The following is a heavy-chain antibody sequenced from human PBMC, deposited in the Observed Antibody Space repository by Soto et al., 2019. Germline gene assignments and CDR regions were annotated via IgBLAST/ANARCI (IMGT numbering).Heavy chain of an antibody. D-gene: IGHD6-19*01. V-gene: IGHV4-59*01. Sequence: VQLQQSGPGLVKPSETLSLTCTVSDGSIRSYYWSWIRQTPEKGLEWIGNVQYSGSANYNPSLKSRVTISVDTSNNQFSLKLTSVIAADTAVYYCATYSSGWSQFDHWGQGTLVVISS. CDR3: ATYSSGWSQFDH. CDR1: DGSIRSYY. J-gene: IGHJ4*02. CDR2: VQYSGSA.